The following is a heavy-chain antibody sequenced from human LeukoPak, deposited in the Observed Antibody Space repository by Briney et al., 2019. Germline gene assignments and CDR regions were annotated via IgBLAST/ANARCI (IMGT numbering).Heavy chain of an antibody. D-gene: IGHD3-10*01. CDR1: GFPVSSNC. J-gene: IGHJ6*02. CDR2: IYGDSST. CDR3: ARERIYYGSGRDLTDARLYYYYGMDV. Sequence: GGSLRLSCAASGFPVSSNCMTWVRQAPGKGLEWVSLIYGDSSTYYADSVKGRFTISRDNSKNTLYLQMNSLRADDTAVYYCARERIYYGSGRDLTDARLYYYYGMDVWGRGTTVTVSS. V-gene: IGHV3-53*01.